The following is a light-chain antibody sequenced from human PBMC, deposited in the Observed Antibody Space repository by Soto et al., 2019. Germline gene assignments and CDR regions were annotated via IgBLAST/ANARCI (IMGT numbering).Light chain of an antibody. CDR2: KAS. CDR3: QQYNGT. J-gene: IGKJ1*01. Sequence: DLQMTQSPSTLSASVADRVTITCRASQGIGNWLAWYQQKPGKAPKLLIYKASNLESGVPSRFSGSGSGTEFTLTISSLQPDDFATYYCQQYNGTFGQGTKVEIK. V-gene: IGKV1-5*03. CDR1: QGIGNW.